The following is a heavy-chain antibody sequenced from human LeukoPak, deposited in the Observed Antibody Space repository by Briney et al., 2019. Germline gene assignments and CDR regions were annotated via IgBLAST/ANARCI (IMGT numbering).Heavy chain of an antibody. CDR1: GGSISSGGYY. CDR2: IYHSGST. Sequence: SETLSLTCTVSGGSISSGGYYWSWIRQPPGKGLEWIGYIYHSGSTYYNPSLKSRVTISVDTSKNQFSLKLSSVTAADTAVYYCARRPQYSGSYYDDAFDIWGQGTMVTVSS. CDR3: ARRPQYSGSYYDDAFDI. V-gene: IGHV4-30-2*01. D-gene: IGHD1-26*01. J-gene: IGHJ3*02.